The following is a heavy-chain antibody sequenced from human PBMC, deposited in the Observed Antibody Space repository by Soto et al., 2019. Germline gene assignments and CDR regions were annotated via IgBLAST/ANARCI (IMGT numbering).Heavy chain of an antibody. Sequence: QVQLQASGPGLVKPSETLSLTCTVSGASMNSYHWSWIRQPAGKGLEWIGHIHSSGRTNYNPSLKSRVTMSVDTSKNQFSLRLMSLTAADTAVYYCARDQGVAAAGITWFDPWGQGYLVTVSS. D-gene: IGHD6-13*01. CDR2: IHSSGRT. J-gene: IGHJ5*02. V-gene: IGHV4-4*07. CDR3: ARDQGVAAAGITWFDP. CDR1: GASMNSYH.